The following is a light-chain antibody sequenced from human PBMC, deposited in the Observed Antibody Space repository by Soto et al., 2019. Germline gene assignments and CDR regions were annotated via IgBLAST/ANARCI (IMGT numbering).Light chain of an antibody. CDR1: SSDVGSYNL. J-gene: IGLJ3*02. CDR3: CSYAGSSTFSWV. Sequence: QSALTQPASVSGSPGQSITISCTGTSSDVGSYNLVSWYQQHPGKAPKVMIYEGSKRPSGVSTRFSGSKSGNTASLTISGLQAEDEADYYCCSYAGSSTFSWVFGGGTKVTVL. CDR2: EGS. V-gene: IGLV2-23*03.